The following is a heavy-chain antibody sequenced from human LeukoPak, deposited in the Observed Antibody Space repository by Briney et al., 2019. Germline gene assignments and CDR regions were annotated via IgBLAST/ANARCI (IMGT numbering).Heavy chain of an antibody. Sequence: GGSLRLSCAASGFTFSSHGMHWVRQAPGMGLEWVALILYDGSNEYYADSVQGRFTISRDSSRNTLYLQMNSLRAEDTAVYYCAKDGTGGYYYLDYWGQGTLVTVSS. CDR2: ILYDGSNE. J-gene: IGHJ4*02. CDR3: AKDGTGGYYYLDY. D-gene: IGHD3-22*01. V-gene: IGHV3-30*18. CDR1: GFTFSSHG.